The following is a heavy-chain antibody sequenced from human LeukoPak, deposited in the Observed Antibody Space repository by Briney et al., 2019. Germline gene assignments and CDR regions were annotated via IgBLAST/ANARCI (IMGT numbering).Heavy chain of an antibody. CDR3: ARSVQWLPY. D-gene: IGHD6-19*01. V-gene: IGHV3-48*03. CDR1: GFTFSSYE. CDR2: ISGSGTTM. Sequence: PSGGSLRLSCVASGFTFSSYEMNWLRQSPGKGLEWVSFISGSGTTMYYADSVKGRFTISRDNAKNSLYLQMNSLRAEDTAVYYWARSVQWLPYWGQGTLVTVSS. J-gene: IGHJ4*02.